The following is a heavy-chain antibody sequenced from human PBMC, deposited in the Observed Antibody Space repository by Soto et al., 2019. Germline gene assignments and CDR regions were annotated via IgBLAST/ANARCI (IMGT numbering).Heavy chain of an antibody. CDR1: GFTFSGSA. V-gene: IGHV3-73*01. CDR2: IRSKANSYAT. D-gene: IGHD4-17*01. J-gene: IGHJ4*02. CDR3: TRPHDYGDYD. Sequence: GGSLRLSCAASGFTFSGSAMHWVRQASGKGLEWVGRIRSKANSYATAYAASVKGRFTISRDDSKNTAYLQMNSLKTEDTAVYYCTRPHDYGDYDWGQGTLVTVSS.